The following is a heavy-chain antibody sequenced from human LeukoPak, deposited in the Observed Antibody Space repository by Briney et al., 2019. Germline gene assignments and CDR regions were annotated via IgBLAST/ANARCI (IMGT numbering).Heavy chain of an antibody. D-gene: IGHD6-19*01. CDR1: GGSISNYC. Sequence: SETLSLTCTVSGGSISNYCWSCIRQPAGKGLEWIGRICNSGSTNYNPSLKSRFTMSVDTSKNQFSLKLTSVTAADTAVYYCAEGGQWLRVWGQGTLVTVSS. CDR3: AEGGQWLRV. J-gene: IGHJ4*02. CDR2: ICNSGST. V-gene: IGHV4-4*07.